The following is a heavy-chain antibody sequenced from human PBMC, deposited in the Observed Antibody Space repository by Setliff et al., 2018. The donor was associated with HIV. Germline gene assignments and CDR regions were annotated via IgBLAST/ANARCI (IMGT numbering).Heavy chain of an antibody. CDR3: ARDVLPQDVRLLVSYYMDV. J-gene: IGHJ6*03. CDR1: GGSFSGYY. Sequence: PSETLSLTCAVYGGSFSGYYWSWIRQPPGKGLEWIGDTYYGGSTDYNKYNPSLKGRVTISVDIYRKQLSLNLRSDDTAVFYCARDVLPQDVRLLVSYYMDVWGKGTTVTVSS. D-gene: IGHD2-15*01. CDR2: TYYGGSTDYN. V-gene: IGHV4-34*01.